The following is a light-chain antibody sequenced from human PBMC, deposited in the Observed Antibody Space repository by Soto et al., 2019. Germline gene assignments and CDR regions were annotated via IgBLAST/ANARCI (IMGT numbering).Light chain of an antibody. CDR1: SSDVGGYNY. CDR2: EVN. Sequence: QSALTQPPSASGSPGQSVTISCTGTSSDVGGYNYVSWYQQHPGEAPKLMIYEVNKPPSGVPDRFSGSKSDNTSSLTVSGLQNEDEADYYCSAYGGNNNHVIFGGGTKLTVL. J-gene: IGLJ2*01. V-gene: IGLV2-8*01. CDR3: SAYGGNNNHVI.